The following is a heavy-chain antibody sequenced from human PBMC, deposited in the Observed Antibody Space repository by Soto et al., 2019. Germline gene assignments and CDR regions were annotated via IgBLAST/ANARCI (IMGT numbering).Heavy chain of an antibody. CDR3: SKGRWTVGHCGGGSCYDGMDV. Sequence: ASVKVSCKSSGYTFIGFSLHWVRQAPGQGLEWMGWINPKNGDTYYAQKFQGRVTMTRDTSINTVYMELNSLKSDDTAVYYCSKGRWTVGHCGGGSCYDGMDVWGQGTTVTVSS. V-gene: IGHV1-2*02. CDR1: GYTFIGFS. CDR2: INPKNGDT. D-gene: IGHD2-15*01. J-gene: IGHJ6*02.